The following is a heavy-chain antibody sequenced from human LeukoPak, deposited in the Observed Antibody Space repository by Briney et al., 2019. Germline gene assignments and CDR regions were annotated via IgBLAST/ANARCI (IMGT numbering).Heavy chain of an antibody. Sequence: SETLSLTCTVSGGSISSSSYYWGWIRQPPGKGLEWIGSIYYSGSTYYNPSLKSRVTISVDTSKNQSSLKLSSVTAADTAVYYCARSNSEQLVRWFDPWGQGTLVTVSS. CDR1: GGSISSSSYY. CDR3: ARSNSEQLVRWFDP. J-gene: IGHJ5*02. CDR2: IYYSGST. V-gene: IGHV4-39*01. D-gene: IGHD6-13*01.